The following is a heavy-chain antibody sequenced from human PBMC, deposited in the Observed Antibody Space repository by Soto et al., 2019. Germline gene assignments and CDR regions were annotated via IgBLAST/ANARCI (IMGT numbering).Heavy chain of an antibody. CDR2: INAGNGNT. Sequence: GASVKVSCKASGYTFTSYAMHWVRQAPGQRLEWMGWINAGNGNTKYSQKFQGRVTITRDTSASTAYMELSSLRSEDTAVYYCARASSGWYWDGMDVWGQGTTVTVSS. V-gene: IGHV1-3*01. D-gene: IGHD6-19*01. CDR1: GYTFTSYA. CDR3: ARASSGWYWDGMDV. J-gene: IGHJ6*02.